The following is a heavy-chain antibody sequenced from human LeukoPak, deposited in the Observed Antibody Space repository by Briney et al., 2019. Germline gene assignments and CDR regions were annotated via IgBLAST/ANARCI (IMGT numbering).Heavy chain of an antibody. CDR1: GFTFSRHW. CDR2: IKQDGSQ. CDR3: ARGPDYGDRLDFFDY. D-gene: IGHD4-17*01. Sequence: GGSLRLSRAASGFTFSRHWMGWVRQAPGKGPGWVASIKQDGSQYYVDSVKGRFIISRDNAKNSLYLQMNSLRAEDTAVYSCARGPDYGDRLDFFDYWGQGTLVTVSS. V-gene: IGHV3-7*01. J-gene: IGHJ4*02.